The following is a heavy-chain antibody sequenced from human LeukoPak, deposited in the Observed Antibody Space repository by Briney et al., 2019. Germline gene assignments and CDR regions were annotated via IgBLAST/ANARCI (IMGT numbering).Heavy chain of an antibody. Sequence: SETLSLTCTVSGGSIRSSYYYWSWIRQPPGKGLEWIGEINHSGSTNYNPSLKSRVTISVDTSKNQFSLKLSSVTAADTAVYYCARGDRPDFWSGYYFDYWGQGTLVTVSS. J-gene: IGHJ4*02. CDR2: INHSGST. CDR3: ARGDRPDFWSGYYFDY. V-gene: IGHV4-39*07. D-gene: IGHD3-3*01. CDR1: GGSIRSSYYY.